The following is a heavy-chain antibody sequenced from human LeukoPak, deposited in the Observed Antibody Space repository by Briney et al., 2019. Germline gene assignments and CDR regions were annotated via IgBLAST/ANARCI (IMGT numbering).Heavy chain of an antibody. V-gene: IGHV4-34*01. J-gene: IGHJ5*02. CDR3: AGTYYYDSSGYYSWFDP. D-gene: IGHD3-22*01. CDR1: GGSFSGYY. Sequence: PSETLSLTCAVYGGSFSGYYWSWIRQPPGEGLEWIGEINHSGSTNYNPSLKSRVTISVDTSKNQFSLKLSSVTAADTAVYYCAGTYYYDSSGYYSWFDPWGQGTLVTVSS. CDR2: INHSGST.